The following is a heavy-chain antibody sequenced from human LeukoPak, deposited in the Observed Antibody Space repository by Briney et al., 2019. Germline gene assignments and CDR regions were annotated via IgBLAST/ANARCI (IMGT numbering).Heavy chain of an antibody. CDR3: ARGPDYYDSSGYFPGAFDI. V-gene: IGHV4-39*01. CDR1: GGSISSSSYY. J-gene: IGHJ3*02. CDR2: IYYSGST. Sequence: PSETLSLTCTVSGGSISSSSYYWGWIRQPPGKGLEWIGSIYYSGSTYYNSSLKSRVTISVDTSKNQFSLKLSSVTAADTAVYYCARGPDYYDSSGYFPGAFDIWGQGTMVTVSS. D-gene: IGHD3-22*01.